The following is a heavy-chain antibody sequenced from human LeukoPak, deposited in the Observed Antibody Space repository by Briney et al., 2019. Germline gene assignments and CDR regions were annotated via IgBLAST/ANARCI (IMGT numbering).Heavy chain of an antibody. V-gene: IGHV3-23*01. J-gene: IGHJ4*02. CDR3: AKDIDIVVVVAATGFGY. D-gene: IGHD2-15*01. Sequence: GGSLRLSCAASGFTFSSDAMSWVRQAPGKGLEWVSAISGSGGSTYYADSVKGRFTISRDNSKNTLYLQMNSLRAEDTAVYYCAKDIDIVVVVAATGFGYWGQGTLVTVSS. CDR1: GFTFSSDA. CDR2: ISGSGGST.